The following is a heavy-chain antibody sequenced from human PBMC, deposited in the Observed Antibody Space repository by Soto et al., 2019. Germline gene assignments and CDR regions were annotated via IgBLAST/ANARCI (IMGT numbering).Heavy chain of an antibody. V-gene: IGHV4-59*01. J-gene: IGHJ2*01. Sequence: QVQLQESGPGLVKPSETLSLTCTVSGGSISTSYWSWIRQPPGKGLEWIGYIYYSGSTNYNPSLKSRVTISVDTSKNQFSLKLSSVTAADTAVYYCARGRGGYFDRWGRGTLVTVSS. CDR2: IYYSGST. CDR1: GGSISTSY. CDR3: ARGRGGYFDR.